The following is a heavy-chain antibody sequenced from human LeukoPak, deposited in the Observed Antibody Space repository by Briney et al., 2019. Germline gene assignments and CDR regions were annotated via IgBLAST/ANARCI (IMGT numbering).Heavy chain of an antibody. Sequence: PGGSLRLSCTASGFTFSSYAMNWVRQAPGKGLEWDSGLSGSGGSTYYADSVKGRFTISRDNSKNTLYLQMNSLRVEDTAVYYCAKAYTSGWYFCFDYWGQGALVTVSS. CDR3: AKAYTSGWYFCFDY. CDR1: GFTFSSYA. D-gene: IGHD6-19*01. V-gene: IGHV3-23*01. CDR2: LSGSGGST. J-gene: IGHJ4*02.